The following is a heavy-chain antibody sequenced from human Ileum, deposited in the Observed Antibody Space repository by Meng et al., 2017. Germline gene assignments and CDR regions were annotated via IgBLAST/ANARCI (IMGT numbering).Heavy chain of an antibody. V-gene: IGHV3-30*04. D-gene: IGHD5-18*01. J-gene: IGHJ4*02. CDR1: GFTFSSYD. CDR3: AGGYSYSNFDY. CDR2: RSYYVSNK. Sequence: GESLKISCAAAGFTFSSYDMHWVRQAPAKGLEWVAVRSYYVSNKYYADSVKGRFTISIDKSKNMLYLQMSSLRAEDTAVYYCAGGYSYSNFDYWGQGTLVTVSS.